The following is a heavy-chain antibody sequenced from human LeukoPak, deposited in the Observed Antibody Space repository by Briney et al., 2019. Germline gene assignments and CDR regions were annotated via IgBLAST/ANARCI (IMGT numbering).Heavy chain of an antibody. J-gene: IGHJ4*02. CDR1: EFIFSSYG. V-gene: IGHV3-23*01. Sequence: QAGGSLRLSCAASEFIFSSYGMSWVRQAPGKGLEWASAISASGGGTYYADSVKGRFTISRDNSRNTLYLQMNSLRAEDTAIYYCAKEVTPGALLYGPFDYWGQGTLVTVSS. D-gene: IGHD4-23*01. CDR2: ISASGGGT. CDR3: AKEVTPGALLYGPFDY.